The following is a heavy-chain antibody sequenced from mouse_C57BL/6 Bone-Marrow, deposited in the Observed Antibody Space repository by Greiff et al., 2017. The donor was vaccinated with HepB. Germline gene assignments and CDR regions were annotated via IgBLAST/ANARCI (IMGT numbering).Heavy chain of an antibody. CDR1: GFTFSSYT. J-gene: IGHJ3*01. V-gene: IGHV5-9*01. CDR3: ARQDYGSGGFAY. Sequence: EVQGVESGGGLVKPGGSLKLSCAASGFTFSSYTMSWVRQTPEKRLEWVATISGGGGNTYYPDSVKGRFTISRDNAKNTLYLQMSSLRSEDTALYYCARQDYGSGGFAYWGQGTLVTVSA. CDR2: ISGGGGNT. D-gene: IGHD1-1*01.